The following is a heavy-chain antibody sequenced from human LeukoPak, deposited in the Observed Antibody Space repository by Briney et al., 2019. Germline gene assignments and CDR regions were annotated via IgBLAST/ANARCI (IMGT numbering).Heavy chain of an antibody. J-gene: IGHJ4*02. CDR2: IYSGGST. D-gene: IGHD3-22*01. Sequence: PGGSLRLSRAASGFTVSSNYMSWVRQAPGKGLEWASVIYSGGSTYYADSVKGRFTISRDNSKNTLYLQMNSLRAEDTAVYYCARELRAYYYDSSGYYGYWGQGTLVTVSS. V-gene: IGHV3-66*01. CDR1: GFTVSSNY. CDR3: ARELRAYYYDSSGYYGY.